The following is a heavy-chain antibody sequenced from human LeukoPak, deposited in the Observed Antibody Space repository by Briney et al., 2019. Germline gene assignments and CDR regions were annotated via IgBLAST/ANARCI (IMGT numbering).Heavy chain of an antibody. J-gene: IGHJ4*02. CDR1: GLTFSNYW. CDR2: MNSDGSRT. V-gene: IGHV3-74*01. CDR3: ARADTRDY. Sequence: GGSLRLSCAASGLTFSNYWMHWVRQAPGKGLVWVSRMNSDGSRTSYADSVKGRFTISKNTLYLQMNNLRAEDTAVYYCARADTRDYWGQGTLVTVSS.